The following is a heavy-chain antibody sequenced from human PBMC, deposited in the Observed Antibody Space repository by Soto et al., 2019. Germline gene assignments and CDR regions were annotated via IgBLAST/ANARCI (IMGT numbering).Heavy chain of an antibody. V-gene: IGHV1-3*01. D-gene: IGHD6-13*01. CDR2: INAGNGNT. Sequence: ASVKVSCKASGYTFTSYAMHWVRQAPGQRLEWMGWINAGNGNTKYSQKFQGRVTITRDTSASTAYMELSSLRSEDTAVYYCATIAAAGEIQDYWGQGTLVTVSS. CDR1: GYTFTSYA. CDR3: ATIAAAGEIQDY. J-gene: IGHJ4*02.